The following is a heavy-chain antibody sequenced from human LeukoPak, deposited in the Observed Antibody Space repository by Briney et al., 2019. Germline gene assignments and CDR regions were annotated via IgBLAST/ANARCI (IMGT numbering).Heavy chain of an antibody. CDR3: AREMGLGYPIDY. J-gene: IGHJ4*02. Sequence: GGSLRLSCAASGFTFSSYEMNWVRQAPGKGLEWVSYISSSGSTIYYADSVKGRFTISRDNAKNSLYLQMSSLRAEDTAVYYCAREMGLGYPIDYWGQGTLVTVSS. CDR1: GFTFSSYE. V-gene: IGHV3-48*03. D-gene: IGHD5-18*01. CDR2: ISSSGSTI.